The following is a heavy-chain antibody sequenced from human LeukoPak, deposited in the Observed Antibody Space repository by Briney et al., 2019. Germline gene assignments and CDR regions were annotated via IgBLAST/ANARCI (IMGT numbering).Heavy chain of an antibody. CDR3: ARGSGIITGIDE. J-gene: IGHJ4*02. Sequence: GGSLRLSCAASGFTFSSHWMHWVRQAPGKGLVWVSRIKDDGSHTNYADSVKGRFTISRDNTKNTLSLQMNSLRAEDTAVYYCARGSGIITGIDEWGQGTLVTVSS. D-gene: IGHD6-25*01. CDR2: IKDDGSHT. V-gene: IGHV3-74*01. CDR1: GFTFSSHW.